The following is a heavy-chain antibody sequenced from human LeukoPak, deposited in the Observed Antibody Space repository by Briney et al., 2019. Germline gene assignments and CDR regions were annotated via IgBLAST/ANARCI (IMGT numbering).Heavy chain of an antibody. CDR2: INWNGDSA. CDR1: GFVFDDFG. Sequence: GGSLRLSCGASGFVFDDFGMTWVRQVPGKGLEWVSGINWNGDSAGYADSVTGRFTISRDNAKNYVYLQMNSLRAEDTALYYCAREYIVAVVNGGVNSFYYYMDVWGKVTTVTVSS. J-gene: IGHJ6*03. V-gene: IGHV3-20*04. CDR3: AREYIVAVVNGGVNSFYYYMDV. D-gene: IGHD2-15*01.